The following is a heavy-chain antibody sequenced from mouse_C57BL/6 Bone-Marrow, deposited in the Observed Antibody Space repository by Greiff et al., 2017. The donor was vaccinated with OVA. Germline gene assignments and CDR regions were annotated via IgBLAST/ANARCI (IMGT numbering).Heavy chain of an antibody. Sequence: EVQGVESGAELVRPGASVKLSCTASGFNIKDDYMHWVKQRPEQGLEWIGWIDPENGDTESASKFQGKATITADTSSNTSYLQLSILTSEDTVVYYCTTKEYGDGCAYWGQGTLVTVSA. CDR1: GFNIKDDY. J-gene: IGHJ3*01. CDR3: TTKEYGDGCAY. V-gene: IGHV14-4*01. CDR2: IDPENGDT. D-gene: IGHD2-13*01.